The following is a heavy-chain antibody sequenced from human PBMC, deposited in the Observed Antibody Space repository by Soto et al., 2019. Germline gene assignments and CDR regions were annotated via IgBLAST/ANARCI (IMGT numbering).Heavy chain of an antibody. V-gene: IGHV3-23*01. CDR2: ISGSGGST. J-gene: IGHJ4*02. Sequence: GGSLRLSCAASGFTFSSYAMSWVRQAPGKGLEWVSAISGSGGSTYYADSVKGRFTISRDNSKNTLYLQMNSLRAEDTAVYYCAKEGQLDDFWSGYYFSYFDYWGQGTLVTVSS. CDR3: AKEGQLDDFWSGYYFSYFDY. D-gene: IGHD3-3*01. CDR1: GFTFSSYA.